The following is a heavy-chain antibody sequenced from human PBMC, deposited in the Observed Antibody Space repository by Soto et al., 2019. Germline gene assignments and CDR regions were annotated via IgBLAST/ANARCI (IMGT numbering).Heavy chain of an antibody. J-gene: IGHJ4*01. V-gene: IGHV3-30*18. Sequence: QAQLVQSGGGVVQPGRSLRLFCAASGFIFDNYGMHWVRQAPGKGLEWVAVISHDGTVSHYADSVRGRFTISRSASENTLYLQMNSLRAEDTAVYYCAKEGKVRSRNTWGLDYWGQGILVTVTS. D-gene: IGHD7-27*01. CDR3: AKEGKVRSRNTWGLDY. CDR1: GFIFDNYG. CDR2: ISHDGTVS.